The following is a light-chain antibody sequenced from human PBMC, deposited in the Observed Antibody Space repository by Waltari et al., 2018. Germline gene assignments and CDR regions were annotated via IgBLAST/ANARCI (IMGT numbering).Light chain of an antibody. J-gene: IGKJ1*01. CDR1: QSISSY. CDR2: AAS. V-gene: IGKV1-39*01. CDR3: QKSYSHTWT. Sequence: DIQMTQSPSSLSASVGDRVTITCRASQSISSYLNWYQQKPGKAPKLLIYAASSLQSGVPSRFSGSGSGTDFTLTINSLQPEDFATYYCQKSYSHTWTFGQGTKVEIK.